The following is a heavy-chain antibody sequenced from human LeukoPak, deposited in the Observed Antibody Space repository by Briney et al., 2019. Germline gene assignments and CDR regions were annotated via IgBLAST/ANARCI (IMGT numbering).Heavy chain of an antibody. D-gene: IGHD1-26*01. V-gene: IGHV3-30*18. Sequence: GGSLRLSCETSGFTFSSYGMHWVRQAPGKGLQWLAVISFDGTNTVYLDSVKGRFTISRDNSKNTLYLQMNSLTSEGTATYYCAKEKGWELLRSYIDFWGQGTLVTVYS. J-gene: IGHJ4*02. CDR1: GFTFSSYG. CDR2: ISFDGTNT. CDR3: AKEKGWELLRSYIDF.